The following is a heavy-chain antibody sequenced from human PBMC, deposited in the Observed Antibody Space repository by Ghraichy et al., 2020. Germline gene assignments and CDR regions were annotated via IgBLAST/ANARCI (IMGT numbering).Heavy chain of an antibody. CDR2: ITSSGTTI. V-gene: IGHV3-48*02. CDR3: AREGGSYCIGGSCSSDFDY. D-gene: IGHD2-15*01. J-gene: IGHJ4*02. CDR1: GFTFSSYA. Sequence: GGSLRLSCAASGFTFSSYAMDWVRQAPGKGLEWLSYITSSGTTIYYADSVKGRFTISRDNAKNSLYLQMSSLRDEDTAVYYCAREGGSYCIGGSCSSDFDYWGQGTLVTVSS.